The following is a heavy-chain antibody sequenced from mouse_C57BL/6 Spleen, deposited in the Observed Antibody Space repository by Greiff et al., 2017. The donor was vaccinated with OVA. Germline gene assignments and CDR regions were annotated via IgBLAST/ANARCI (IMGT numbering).Heavy chain of an antibody. CDR1: GYTFTGYW. V-gene: IGHV1-9*01. CDR2: ILPGSGST. J-gene: IGHJ2*01. D-gene: IGHD1-1*01. CDR3: ARITTVVATDY. Sequence: QVQLQQSGAELMKPGASVKLSCKATGYTFTGYWIAWVKQRPGHGLEWIGEILPGSGSTTYNEKFTGKATFTADTSSNTAYMQLSSLTTEDSAIDYCARITTVVATDYWGQGTTLTVSS.